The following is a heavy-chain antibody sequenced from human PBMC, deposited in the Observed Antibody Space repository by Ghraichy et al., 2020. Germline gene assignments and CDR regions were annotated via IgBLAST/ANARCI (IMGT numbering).Heavy chain of an antibody. CDR2: ISSSSTYI. CDR1: GFTFSSYG. Sequence: LSLTCAASGFTFSSYGMNWGRQAPGKGLEWVSSISSSSTYIFYADSLKGRFTISRDNAKNSLYLQMNNLRAEDTAVYYYARAAGEMATTRYFDYWGQGTLVSVSS. J-gene: IGHJ4*02. V-gene: IGHV3-21*01. D-gene: IGHD5-24*01. CDR3: ARAAGEMATTRYFDY.